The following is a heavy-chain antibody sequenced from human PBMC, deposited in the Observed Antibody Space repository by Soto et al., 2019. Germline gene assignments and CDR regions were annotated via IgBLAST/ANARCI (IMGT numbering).Heavy chain of an antibody. CDR3: ARGFWATGGGSYFYSMDV. Sequence: QGLLQESGPRLVKASESLSLTCTVSGGPISSYSWSWIRQTPEKGLEWIGYLSYGGTPNYNPSLESRVTITINTSATQFTLKLESLTAADTAVYYCARGFWATGGGSYFYSMDVWGQGTTARVS. D-gene: IGHD1-26*01. CDR1: GGPISSYS. V-gene: IGHV4-59*13. CDR2: LSYGGTP. J-gene: IGHJ6*02.